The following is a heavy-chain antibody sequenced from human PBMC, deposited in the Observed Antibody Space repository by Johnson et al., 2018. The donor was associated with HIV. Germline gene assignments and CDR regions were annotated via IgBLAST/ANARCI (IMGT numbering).Heavy chain of an antibody. D-gene: IGHD2-15*01. CDR1: GFTFSSYD. CDR2: IGTAGDT. Sequence: VQLVESGGGLVKPGGSLRLSCAASGFTFSSYDMHWVRQATGKGLEWVSAIGTAGDTYYPGSVKGRFTISRENAKNSLHLQMNSLRVGDTALYYCARGVVPDPFDIWGQGTMVTVSS. J-gene: IGHJ3*02. V-gene: IGHV3-13*01. CDR3: ARGVVPDPFDI.